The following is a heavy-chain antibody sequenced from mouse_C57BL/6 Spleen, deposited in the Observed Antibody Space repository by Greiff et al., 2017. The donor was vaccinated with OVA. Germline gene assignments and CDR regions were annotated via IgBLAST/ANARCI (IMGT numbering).Heavy chain of an antibody. CDR2: IDPETGGT. CDR3: TGESSSYGFAY. D-gene: IGHD1-1*01. J-gene: IGHJ3*01. V-gene: IGHV1-15*01. CDR1: GYTYTDYE. Sequence: VKLQQSGAELVRPGASVTLSCKASGYTYTDYEMHWVKQTPVHGLEWIGAIDPETGGTAYNQKFKGKAILTADKSSSTAYMELRSLTSEDSAVDYCTGESSSYGFAYWGQGTLVTVSA.